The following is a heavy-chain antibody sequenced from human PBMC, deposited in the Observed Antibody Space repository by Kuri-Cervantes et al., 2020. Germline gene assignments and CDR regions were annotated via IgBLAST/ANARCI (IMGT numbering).Heavy chain of an antibody. D-gene: IGHD2-2*01. Sequence: GESLKISCVASGFTFSSYSMNRVRQAPGKGLEWVSSISSSSTYTYYTDSVKGRFTISRDNAKNSLYLQMNSLRAEDTAVYYCAKGYCSSTSCSRYYYYYMDVWGKGTTVTVSS. J-gene: IGHJ6*03. CDR3: AKGYCSSTSCSRYYYYYMDV. CDR1: GFTFSSYS. CDR2: ISSSSTYT. V-gene: IGHV3-21*01.